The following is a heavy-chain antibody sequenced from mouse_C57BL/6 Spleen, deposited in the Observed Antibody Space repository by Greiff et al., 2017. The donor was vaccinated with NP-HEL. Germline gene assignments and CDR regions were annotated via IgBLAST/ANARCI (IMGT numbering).Heavy chain of an antibody. CDR1: GYTFTSYW. D-gene: IGHD1-2*01. V-gene: IGHV1-61*01. CDR3: ARSRLGLDY. CDR2: IYPSDSET. J-gene: IGHJ2*01. Sequence: QVQLQQPGAELVRPGSSVKLSCKASGYTFTSYWMDWVKQRPGQGLEWIGNIYPSDSETHYNQKFKDKATLTVDKSSSTAYMQLSSLTSEDSAVYYCARSRLGLDYWGQGTTLTVSS.